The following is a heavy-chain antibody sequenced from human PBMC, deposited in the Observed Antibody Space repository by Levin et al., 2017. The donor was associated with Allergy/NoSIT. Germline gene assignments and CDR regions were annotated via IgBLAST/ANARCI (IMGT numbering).Heavy chain of an antibody. J-gene: IGHJ6*02. D-gene: IGHD3-22*01. Sequence: SLKISCAASGFTFDDYAMHWVRQAPGKGLEWVSGISWNSGSIGYADSVKGRFTISRDNAKNSLYLQMNSLRAEDTALYYCAKDLNYYDSSGYWGPSNYYYGMDVWGQGTTVTVSS. CDR1: GFTFDDYA. V-gene: IGHV3-9*01. CDR2: ISWNSGSI. CDR3: AKDLNYYDSSGYWGPSNYYYGMDV.